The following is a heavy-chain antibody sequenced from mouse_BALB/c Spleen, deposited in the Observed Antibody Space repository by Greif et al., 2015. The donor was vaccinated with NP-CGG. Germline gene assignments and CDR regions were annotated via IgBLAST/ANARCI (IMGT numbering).Heavy chain of an antibody. CDR1: GYSITSGYY. CDR3: ASVGTPFDY. D-gene: IGHD4-1*01. Sequence: ESGPGLVKPSQSLSLTCSVTGYSITSGYYWNWIRQFPGNKLEWMGYISYDGSNNYNPSLKNRISITRDTSKNQFFLKLNSVTTEDTATYYCASVGTPFDYWGQGTTLTVFS. CDR2: ISYDGSN. J-gene: IGHJ2*01. V-gene: IGHV3-6*02.